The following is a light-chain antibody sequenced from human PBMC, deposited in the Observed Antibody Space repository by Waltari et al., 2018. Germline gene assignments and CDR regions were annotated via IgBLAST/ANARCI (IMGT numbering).Light chain of an antibody. CDR3: AAWDDSLNGWV. Sequence: QSVVTQPPSASGTPGQRVTISCSGTRSNIGRTPVNWYQQLPGAAPKLLLYSNNQRPSGVPDRSSGSKSGTSASLAISGLQSEDEADYYCAAWDDSLNGWVFGGGTKLTVL. CDR1: RSNIGRTP. V-gene: IGLV1-44*01. J-gene: IGLJ3*02. CDR2: SNN.